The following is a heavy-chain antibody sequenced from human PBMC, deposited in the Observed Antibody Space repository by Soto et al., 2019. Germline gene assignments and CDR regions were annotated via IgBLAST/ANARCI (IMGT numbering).Heavy chain of an antibody. CDR2: ISGSGDNT. CDR3: ARDLATQTSDSGQP. V-gene: IGHV3-23*01. J-gene: IGHJ4*02. D-gene: IGHD3-10*01. Sequence: EVQLLESGGVLVQPGGSLRLSCAASGFTFSIYAMTWVRQAPGKGLEWVSSISGSGDNTFHADSVEGRFTVSRDNSKNTLYLEMKNLRVEDTAVYFCARDLATQTSDSGQPWGQGTLVTVSS. CDR1: GFTFSIYA.